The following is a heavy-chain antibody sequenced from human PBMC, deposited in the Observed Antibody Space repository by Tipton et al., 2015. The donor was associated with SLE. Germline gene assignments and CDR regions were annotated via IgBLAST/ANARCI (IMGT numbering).Heavy chain of an antibody. Sequence: TLSLTCTVSVGSISSYFWSWIRQSPGKGLEWIGYIYTSGSPNSNPSLKSRVTMSVDTSKNQFSLKLSSVTAEDTAVYFCARPIVGVAAFHIWGPGTMVTVSS. J-gene: IGHJ3*02. CDR2: IYTSGSP. V-gene: IGHV4-4*09. D-gene: IGHD1-26*01. CDR3: ARPIVGVAAFHI. CDR1: VGSISSYF.